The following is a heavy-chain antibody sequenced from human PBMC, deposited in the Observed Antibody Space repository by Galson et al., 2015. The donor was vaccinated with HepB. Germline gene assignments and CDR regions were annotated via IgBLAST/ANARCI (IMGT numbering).Heavy chain of an antibody. CDR2: IIPILGIA. CDR3: ARSVVRGQDAFDI. V-gene: IGHV1-69*04. J-gene: IGHJ3*02. CDR1: GDTFSSYA. D-gene: IGHD3-10*01. Sequence: SVKVSCKASGDTFSSYAISWVRQAPGQGLEWMGRIIPILGIANYAQKFQGRVTITADKSTSTAYMELSSLRSEDTAVYYCARSVVRGQDAFDIWGQGTMVTVSS.